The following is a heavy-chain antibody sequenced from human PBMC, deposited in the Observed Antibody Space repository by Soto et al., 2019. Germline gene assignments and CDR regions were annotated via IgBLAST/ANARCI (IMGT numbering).Heavy chain of an antibody. V-gene: IGHV6-1*01. CDR2: TYYRSKWYN. Sequence: PSQTLSLTCAISGDSVSSYNAAWNWIRQSPSRGLEWLGRTYYRSKWYNDYAVSVKSRITINPDTSANQFSLQLNSVTPDDTAVYYCAKVRYSSGGYYYHGMDVWGQGTTVTVSS. CDR3: AKVRYSSGGYYYHGMDV. D-gene: IGHD6-19*01. CDR1: GDSVSSYNAA. J-gene: IGHJ6*02.